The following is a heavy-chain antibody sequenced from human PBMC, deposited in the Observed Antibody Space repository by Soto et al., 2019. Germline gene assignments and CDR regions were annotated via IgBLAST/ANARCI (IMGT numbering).Heavy chain of an antibody. J-gene: IGHJ6*02. CDR1: GGSINSDSYH. V-gene: IGHV4-30-4*08. CDR2: IHHSGAF. Sequence: QVQLLESGPGLVKPSQTLSLTCTVSGGSINSDSYHWTWIRQSPGKGLEWIGYIHHSGAFLYNPSFKSRLTISVDTSENQFSLHLSSVTDADTAVYFCAREDDGGDSLDVWGQGTTVTVSS. D-gene: IGHD2-21*02. CDR3: AREDDGGDSLDV.